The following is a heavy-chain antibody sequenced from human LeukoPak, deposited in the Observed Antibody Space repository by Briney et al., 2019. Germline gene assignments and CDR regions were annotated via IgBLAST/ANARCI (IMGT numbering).Heavy chain of an antibody. D-gene: IGHD1-7*01. V-gene: IGHV4-39*01. CDR3: ARGLNSAPSYYFDS. CDR1: GGSISSSSYY. Sequence: SETLSLTCTVSGGSISSSSYYWGWIRQPPGKGLEWIGSIYYSGSTYYNPSLKSRVTISVDTSKNQFSLELSSVTAADTAVYYCARGLNSAPSYYFDSWGQGTLVTVFS. CDR2: IYYSGST. J-gene: IGHJ4*02.